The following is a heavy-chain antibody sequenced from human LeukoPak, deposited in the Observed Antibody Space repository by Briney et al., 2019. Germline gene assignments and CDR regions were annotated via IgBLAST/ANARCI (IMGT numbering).Heavy chain of an antibody. CDR2: IYHSGST. V-gene: IGHV4-38-2*02. J-gene: IGHJ4*02. Sequence: SETLSLTCTVSGYSISSGYYWGWIRQPPGKGLEWIGSIYHSGSTYYNPSLKSRVTISVDTSKNQFSLKLSSVTAADTAVYYCARSTYSSGWLIDYWGQGTLVTVSS. D-gene: IGHD6-19*01. CDR1: GYSISSGYY. CDR3: ARSTYSSGWLIDY.